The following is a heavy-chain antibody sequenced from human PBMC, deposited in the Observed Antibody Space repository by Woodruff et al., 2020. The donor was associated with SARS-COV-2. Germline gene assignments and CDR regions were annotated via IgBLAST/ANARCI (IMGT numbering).Heavy chain of an antibody. Sequence: ISAYNGNTNYAQKLQGRVTMTTDTSTSTAYMELRSLRSDDTAVYYCARGGSGVGEAVYYYYYYMDVWGKGTTVTVSS. J-gene: IGHJ6*03. CDR3: ARGGSGVGEAVYYYYYYMDV. V-gene: IGHV1-18*01. D-gene: IGHD7-27*01. CDR2: ISAYNGNT.